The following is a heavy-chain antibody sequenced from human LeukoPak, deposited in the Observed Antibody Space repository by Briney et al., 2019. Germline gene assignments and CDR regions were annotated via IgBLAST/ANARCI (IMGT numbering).Heavy chain of an antibody. D-gene: IGHD2-2*01. CDR2: IKQDGSEK. CDR1: GFTFSDYW. V-gene: IGHV3-7*01. Sequence: GWSLRLSCEASGFTFSDYWLSWVRQAPGKGLEWVANIKQDGSEKNYVDSVKGRFTISRDNAKNTLYLQMNSLRAEDTAVYYCVRGPYALYWGQGTLVSVSS. J-gene: IGHJ4*02. CDR3: VRGPYALY.